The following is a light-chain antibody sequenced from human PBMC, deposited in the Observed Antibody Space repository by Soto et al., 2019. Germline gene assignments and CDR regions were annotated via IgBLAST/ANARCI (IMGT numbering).Light chain of an antibody. CDR3: QQANSFPIT. J-gene: IGKJ5*01. Sequence: LTKSPTLQSASVGERVSISLLPSQAVPNNMAWYQQKPGKAPKLLIYVASNLHSGVPSRFSGSGSGTDFTLTISGLQPEDFATYYCQQANSFPITAGQGTGLEI. V-gene: IGKV1-9*01. CDR2: VAS. CDR1: QAVPNN.